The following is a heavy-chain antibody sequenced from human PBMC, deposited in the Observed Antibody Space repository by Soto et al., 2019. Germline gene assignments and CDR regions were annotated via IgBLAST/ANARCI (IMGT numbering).Heavy chain of an antibody. D-gene: IGHD3-9*01. CDR2: ISAYNGDT. V-gene: IGHV1-18*04. Sequence: QDHLGQSGAEVKKPGASAKVSCKASGYTFKNYGINWVRQAPGRGLEWVAWISAYNGDTSYAQYFQGRVTVTTETLTNTAYMELRSLRPDDTAVYFCVLGGLETGYYRDMDYWGQGTLVSVSS. J-gene: IGHJ4*02. CDR3: VLGGLETGYYRDMDY. CDR1: GYTFKNYG.